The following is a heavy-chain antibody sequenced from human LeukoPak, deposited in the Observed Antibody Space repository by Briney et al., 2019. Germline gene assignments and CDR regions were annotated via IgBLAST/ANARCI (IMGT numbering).Heavy chain of an antibody. V-gene: IGHV4-31*03. CDR3: ARAPIFGVAYFDY. Sequence: SQTLSLTCTVSGGSISSGGYYWSWIRQHTGKGLEWIGYIYYSGSTYYSPSLKSRVSMSVDASKTQFSLNLSSVTAADTAVYYCARAPIFGVAYFDYWGQGSLVTVSS. CDR1: GGSISSGGYY. D-gene: IGHD3-3*01. J-gene: IGHJ4*02. CDR2: IYYSGST.